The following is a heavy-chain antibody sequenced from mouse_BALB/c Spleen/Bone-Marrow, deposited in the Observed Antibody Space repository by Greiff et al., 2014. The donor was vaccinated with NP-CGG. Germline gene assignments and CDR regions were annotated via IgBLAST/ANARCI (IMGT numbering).Heavy chain of an antibody. V-gene: IGHV5-12-1*01. J-gene: IGHJ1*01. CDR2: ISSGGGST. CDR1: GFAFSSYD. D-gene: IGHD1-2*01. Sequence: EVKVVESGGGLVEPGGSLKLSCAASGFAFSSYDMSWVRQTPEKRLEWVAYISSGGGSTDYPDTVKGRFTISRDNAKNTLYLQMSSLKSEDTAMYYCARQGYGYVDFDVWGAGTTVTVSS. CDR3: ARQGYGYVDFDV.